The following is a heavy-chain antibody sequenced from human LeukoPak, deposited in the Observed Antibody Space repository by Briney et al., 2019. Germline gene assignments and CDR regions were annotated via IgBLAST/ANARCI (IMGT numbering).Heavy chain of an antibody. J-gene: IGHJ6*03. V-gene: IGHV1-69*05. D-gene: IGHD6-13*01. CDR2: IIPIFGTA. CDR3: ARDSRSSWYRGYYYYYCMDV. Sequence: ASVKVSCKASGGTFSSYAISWVRQAPGQGLGWMGGIIPIFGTANYAQKFQGRVTITTDESTSTAYMELSSLRSEDKAVYYCARDSRSSWYRGYYYYYCMDVWGKGTTVTVSS. CDR1: GGTFSSYA.